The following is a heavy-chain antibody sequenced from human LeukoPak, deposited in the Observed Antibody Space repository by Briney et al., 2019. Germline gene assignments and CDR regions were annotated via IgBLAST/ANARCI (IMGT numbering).Heavy chain of an antibody. D-gene: IGHD7-27*01. V-gene: IGHV3-48*01. J-gene: IGHJ3*02. Sequence: PGGSLRLSCAPSGFTLSSYSMNWVRQAPGRGLEWVSHISTRSTTMSYTDSVRGRFTISRDNGKNSLYLQMNSLRAEDTAVYYCARDWAYGFDMWGQGTMVTVSS. CDR2: ISTRSTTM. CDR1: GFTLSSYS. CDR3: ARDWAYGFDM.